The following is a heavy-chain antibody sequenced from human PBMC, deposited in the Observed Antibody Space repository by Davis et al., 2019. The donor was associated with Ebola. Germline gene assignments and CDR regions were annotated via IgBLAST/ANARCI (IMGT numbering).Heavy chain of an antibody. CDR1: GYTFTSSD. Sequence: ASVPVSCKASGYTFTSSDINWVRQATGQGLEWMGWMNPNSGNTGYAQKFQGRVTMTRNTSISTAYMELSSLRSEDTAVYYCARGRGTTHKENWFDPWGQGTLVTVSS. V-gene: IGHV1-8*01. CDR2: MNPNSGNT. CDR3: ARGRGTTHKENWFDP. D-gene: IGHD2/OR15-2a*01. J-gene: IGHJ5*02.